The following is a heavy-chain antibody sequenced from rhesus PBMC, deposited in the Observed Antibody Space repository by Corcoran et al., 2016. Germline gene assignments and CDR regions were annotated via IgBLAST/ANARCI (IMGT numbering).Heavy chain of an antibody. Sequence: QVQLQESGPGLVKPSETLSLTCTVSGASISSNWWSWIRPPPGKGLEWIGEINGNSGSTNYNPSPKSRVTISKDASKNQFSLKLSSVTAADTAVYYCARIAAAGPYWGQGVLVTVTS. V-gene: IGHV4-80*01. J-gene: IGHJ4*01. CDR3: ARIAAAGPY. D-gene: IGHD6-25*01. CDR1: GASISSNW. CDR2: INGNSGST.